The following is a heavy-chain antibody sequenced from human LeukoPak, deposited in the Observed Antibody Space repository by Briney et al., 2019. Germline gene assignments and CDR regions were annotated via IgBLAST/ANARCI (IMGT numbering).Heavy chain of an antibody. CDR2: INTNTGNP. V-gene: IGHV7-4-1*02. CDR1: GYTFTSYA. J-gene: IGHJ6*02. CDR3: ARERSVWSTSLYGMDV. D-gene: IGHD2-2*01. Sequence: ASVKVSCKASGYTFTSYAMNWVRQAPGQGLEWMGWINTNTGNPTYAQGFTGRFVFSLDTSVSTAYLQISTLKAEDTAVYYCARERSVWSTSLYGMDVWGQGTTVTVSS.